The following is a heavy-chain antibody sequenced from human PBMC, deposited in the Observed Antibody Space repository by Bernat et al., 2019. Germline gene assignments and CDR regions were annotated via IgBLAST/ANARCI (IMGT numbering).Heavy chain of an antibody. CDR3: ARDRGRGATISDFDY. V-gene: IGHV3-30*01. CDR1: GFTFSSYA. D-gene: IGHD5-12*01. Sequence: QVQLVESGGGVVQPGRSLRLSCAASGFTFSSYAMHWVRQAPGKGLEWVAVISYDGSNKYYADSVKGRFTIYRDNSKNTLYLQMNSLRAEDTALYYSARDRGRGATISDFDYWGQGTLVTVSS. J-gene: IGHJ4*02. CDR2: ISYDGSNK.